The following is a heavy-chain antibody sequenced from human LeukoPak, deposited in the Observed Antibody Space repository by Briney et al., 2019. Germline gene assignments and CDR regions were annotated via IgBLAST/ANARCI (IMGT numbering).Heavy chain of an antibody. CDR1: GYTFTGYY. J-gene: IGHJ5*02. V-gene: IGHV1-2*02. D-gene: IGHD1-26*01. Sequence: GASVKVSCKASGYTFTGYYIHWVRQAPGQGLEWMGWINPNSDGTNYAQKFQGRVTMTRDTSISTAYMELSRLRSDDTAVYYCARSPVVGATKEKWFDPWGQGTLVSVSS. CDR2: INPNSDGT. CDR3: ARSPVVGATKEKWFDP.